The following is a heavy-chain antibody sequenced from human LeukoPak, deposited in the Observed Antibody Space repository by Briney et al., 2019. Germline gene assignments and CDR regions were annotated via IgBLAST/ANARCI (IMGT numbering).Heavy chain of an antibody. CDR1: KLTFSNYW. D-gene: IGHD3-10*01. Sequence: GGSLRLSCAASKLTFSNYWMNWVRQAPGKGLEWVANIRQDGTERSYVDSVKGRFTISRDNAKNTLFLQMNSLRAEDTAAYYCARDLSLTMVRGVIDWGQGTLVTVSS. V-gene: IGHV3-7*01. J-gene: IGHJ4*02. CDR3: ARDLSLTMVRGVID. CDR2: IRQDGTER.